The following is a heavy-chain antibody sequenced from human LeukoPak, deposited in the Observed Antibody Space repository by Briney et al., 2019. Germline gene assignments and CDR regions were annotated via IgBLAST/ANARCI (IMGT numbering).Heavy chain of an antibody. D-gene: IGHD5-24*01. CDR3: ARGSGWLQY. J-gene: IGHJ4*02. Sequence: KSSETLSRTCTVSGGSLSSSSWSWIRQPPGKGLDWIGYIYYSGSSGSTNYNPSLKSRVTISVDTSKNQFSLNLSSMTAADTAVYYCARGSGWLQYWGQGTLVTVSS. V-gene: IGHV4-59*01. CDR1: GGSLSSSS. CDR2: IYYSGSSGST.